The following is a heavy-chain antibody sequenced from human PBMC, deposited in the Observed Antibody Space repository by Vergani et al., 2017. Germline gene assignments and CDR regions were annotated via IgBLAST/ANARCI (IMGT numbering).Heavy chain of an antibody. Sequence: QLQLQESDPGLVKPSETLSLTCTVSGGSISSSSYYWGWIRQPPGKGLEWIGSIYYSGSTYYNPSLKSRVTISVDTSKNQFSLKLSSVTAADTAVYYCARSIAVAGLFDYWGQGTLVTVSS. CDR3: ARSIAVAGLFDY. D-gene: IGHD6-19*01. CDR1: GGSISSSSYY. J-gene: IGHJ4*02. V-gene: IGHV4-39*07. CDR2: IYYSGST.